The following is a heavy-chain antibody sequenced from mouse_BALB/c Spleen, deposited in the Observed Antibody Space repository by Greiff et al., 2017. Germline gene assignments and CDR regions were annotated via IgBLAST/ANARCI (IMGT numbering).Heavy chain of an antibody. CDR1: GFSLTSYG. D-gene: IGHD1-2*01. Sequence: VKLVESGPGLVAPSQSLSITCTVSGFSLTSYGVHWVRQPPGKGLEWLGVIWAGGSTNYNSALMSRLSISKDNSKSQVFLKMNSLQTDDTAMYYCARGPPYYGYPYYAMDYWGQGTSVTVSS. V-gene: IGHV2-9*02. CDR2: IWAGGST. J-gene: IGHJ4*01. CDR3: ARGPPYYGYPYYAMDY.